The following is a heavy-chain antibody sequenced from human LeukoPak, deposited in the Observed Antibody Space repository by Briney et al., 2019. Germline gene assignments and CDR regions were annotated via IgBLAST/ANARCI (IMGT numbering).Heavy chain of an antibody. CDR2: IYYSGST. D-gene: IGHD3-22*01. CDR1: GFSLSTSGVG. Sequence: SGPTLVNPTQTLTLTCTFSGFSLSTSGVGVGWIRQPPGKALEWIGRIYYSGSTYYNPSLKSRVTISVDTSKNQFSLKLSSVTAADTAVYYCASNYDSSGYCLGDWGQGTLVTVSS. CDR3: ASNYDSSGYCLGD. V-gene: IGHV4-39*01. J-gene: IGHJ4*02.